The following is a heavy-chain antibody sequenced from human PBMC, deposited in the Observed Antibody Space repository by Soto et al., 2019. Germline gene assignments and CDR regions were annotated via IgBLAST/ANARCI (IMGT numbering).Heavy chain of an antibody. CDR2: IDPSDSYT. J-gene: IGHJ4*02. V-gene: IGHV5-10-1*01. CDR1: GYSFTSYW. D-gene: IGHD3-22*01. Sequence: GESLKISCKGSGYSFTSYWISWVRQMPGKGLEWMGRIDPSDSYTNYSPSFQGHVTISADKSISTAYLQWSSLKASDTAMYYCARHAPSTYYYDSSEVPFFDYWGQGTLVTVSS. CDR3: ARHAPSTYYYDSSEVPFFDY.